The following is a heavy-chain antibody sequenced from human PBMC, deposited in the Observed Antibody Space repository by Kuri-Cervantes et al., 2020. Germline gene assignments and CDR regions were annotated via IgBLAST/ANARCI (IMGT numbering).Heavy chain of an antibody. CDR2: IKSKTDGGTT. V-gene: IGHV3-15*01. CDR1: GFTFSNAW. Sequence: GESLKISCAASGFTFSNAWMSWVRQAPGKGLEWVGRIKSKTDGGTTDYAAPVKGRFTISRDDSKNTLYLRMNSLKTEDTAVYYCTISQVRPTMMVLTSPSRFDPWGQGTLVTVSS. D-gene: IGHD3-22*01. CDR3: TISQVRPTMMVLTSPSRFDP. J-gene: IGHJ5*02.